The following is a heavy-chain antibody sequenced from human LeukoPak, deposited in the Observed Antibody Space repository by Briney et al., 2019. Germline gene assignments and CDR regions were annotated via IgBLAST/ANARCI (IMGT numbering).Heavy chain of an antibody. V-gene: IGHV1-69*06. CDR3: ASPLAVGYCSGGSCYGN. J-gene: IGHJ4*02. CDR2: IIPIYGTA. Sequence: GASVKVSCKASGGTFSSYAISWVRQAPGQGLEWMGGIIPIYGTANYAQKFQGRVTITADKSTSTAYMELSSLRSEDTAVYYCASPLAVGYCSGGSCYGNWGQGTLVTVSS. CDR1: GGTFSSYA. D-gene: IGHD2-15*01.